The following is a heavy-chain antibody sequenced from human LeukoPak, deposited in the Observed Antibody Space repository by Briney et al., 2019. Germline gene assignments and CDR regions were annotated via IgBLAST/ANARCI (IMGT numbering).Heavy chain of an antibody. Sequence: GASVKVSCKASGYTFTSYAMHWVRQAPGQRLEWMGWINAGNGNTKYSQKFQGRVTITRDTSASTAYMELSSLRSEDTAVYYCARAHTMVRGVTNNWFDPWGQGTLVTVPS. CDR1: GYTFTSYA. CDR3: ARAHTMVRGVTNNWFDP. D-gene: IGHD3-10*01. V-gene: IGHV1-3*01. J-gene: IGHJ5*02. CDR2: INAGNGNT.